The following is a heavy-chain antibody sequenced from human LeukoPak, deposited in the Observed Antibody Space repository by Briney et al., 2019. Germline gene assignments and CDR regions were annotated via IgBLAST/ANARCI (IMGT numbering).Heavy chain of an antibody. Sequence: KPSETLSLTCTVSGGSISSSSYYWGWIRQPPGKGLEWMGSIYYSGRTYYNPSLKSRVTISVDTSKNQFSLKLSSVTAADTAVYYCARVLLWFGELLPNFDYWGQGTLVTVSS. D-gene: IGHD3-10*01. CDR1: GGSISSSSYY. J-gene: IGHJ4*02. V-gene: IGHV4-39*01. CDR3: ARVLLWFGELLPNFDY. CDR2: IYYSGRT.